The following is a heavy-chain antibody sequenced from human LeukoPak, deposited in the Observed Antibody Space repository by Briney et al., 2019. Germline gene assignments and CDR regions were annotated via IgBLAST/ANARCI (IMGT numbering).Heavy chain of an antibody. CDR3: ARVGVPAAHEDY. V-gene: IGHV4-34*01. CDR1: GASLNGHY. D-gene: IGHD2-2*01. Sequence: SETLSLTCAVYGASLNGHYWSWIRQPPGKGLEWIGEGSDVGGTKYNPSLKSRVTISADTSKNQLSLKVSSVTAADTAVYYCARVGVPAAHEDYWGQGTLVTVSS. CDR2: GSDVGGT. J-gene: IGHJ4*02.